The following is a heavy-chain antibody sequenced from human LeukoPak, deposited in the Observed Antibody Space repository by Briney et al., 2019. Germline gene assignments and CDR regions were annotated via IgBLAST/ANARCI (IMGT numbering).Heavy chain of an antibody. CDR2: INPHSGDT. CDR3: ARALWFGELFGGDY. Sequence: GASVKVSCKASGYTFTGYYIHWVRQAPGQGLEWMGWINPHSGDTNFAQKFQGRVTMTRDTSISTVYMELSRLRSDDTAVYYCARALWFGELFGGDYWGQGTLVTVSS. V-gene: IGHV1-2*02. D-gene: IGHD3-10*01. J-gene: IGHJ4*02. CDR1: GYTFTGYY.